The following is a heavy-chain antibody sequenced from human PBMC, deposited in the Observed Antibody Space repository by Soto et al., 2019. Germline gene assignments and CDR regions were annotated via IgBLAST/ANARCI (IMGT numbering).Heavy chain of an antibody. V-gene: IGHV4-39*01. Sequence: SETLSLTCTVSGGSISSSSYYWGWIRQPPGKGLEWIGSIYYSGSTYYNPSLKSRVTISVDTSKNQFSLKLSSVTAADTAVYYCARGRPYYDFWSGYYFRRYNWFDPWGQGTLVTVSS. J-gene: IGHJ5*02. CDR1: GGSISSSSYY. CDR2: IYYSGST. D-gene: IGHD3-3*01. CDR3: ARGRPYYDFWSGYYFRRYNWFDP.